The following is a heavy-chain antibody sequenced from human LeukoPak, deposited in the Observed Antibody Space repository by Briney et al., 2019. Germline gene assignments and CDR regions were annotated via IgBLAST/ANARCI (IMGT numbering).Heavy chain of an antibody. J-gene: IGHJ4*02. CDR1: GFTFSSNW. CDR2: INEDGSTT. CDR3: VRDLGGRSGH. D-gene: IGHD1-26*01. V-gene: IGHV3-74*01. Sequence: GGSLRLSCAACGFTFSSNWMHWVRQAPGKGLVWVSRINEDGSTTNYADSVKGRSTIFRDNAKNTLYLQMNSLRAEDTAVYYCVRDLGGRSGHWGQGTLVTVS.